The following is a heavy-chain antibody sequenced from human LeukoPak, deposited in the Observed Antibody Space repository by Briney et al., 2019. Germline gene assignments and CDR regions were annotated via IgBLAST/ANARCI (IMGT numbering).Heavy chain of an antibody. V-gene: IGHV4-59*08. J-gene: IGHJ4*02. D-gene: IGHD3-10*01. CDR3: ARHVSRVRGVISAVFDY. Sequence: ASETLSLTCTVSGGSISSYYWSWIRQPPGKGLEWIGYIYYSGSTNYNPSLKSRVTISVDTSKNQFSLKLSPVTAADTAVYYCARHVSRVRGVISAVFDYWGQGTLVTVSS. CDR2: IYYSGST. CDR1: GGSISSYY.